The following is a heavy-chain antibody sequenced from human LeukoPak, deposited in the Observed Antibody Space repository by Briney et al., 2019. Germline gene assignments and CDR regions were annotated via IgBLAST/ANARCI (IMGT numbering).Heavy chain of an antibody. CDR3: ARGPPRYFDWLLPYDY. D-gene: IGHD3-9*01. CDR1: GGSFSGYY. J-gene: IGHJ4*02. Sequence: SETLSLTCAVYGGSFSGYYWSWIRQPPGKGLEWIGEINHSGSTNYNPSLKSRVTISVDTSKNQFSLKLSSVTPADTAVYYCARGPPRYFDWLLPYDYWGQGTLVTVSS. V-gene: IGHV4-34*01. CDR2: INHSGST.